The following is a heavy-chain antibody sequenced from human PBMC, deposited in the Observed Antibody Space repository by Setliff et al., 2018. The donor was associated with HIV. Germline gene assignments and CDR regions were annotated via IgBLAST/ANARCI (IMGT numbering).Heavy chain of an antibody. CDR3: VRLFITDGITSSSFDH. Sequence: LSLTCTVSGGSISSYYWSWIRQPAGKGLEWIGRIYTSGSTKYNPSLKSRVTMSLDTSKNQFSLKLRSVTAADTAVYYCVRLFITDGITSSSFDHWGQGTVVTVSS. CDR2: IYTSGST. V-gene: IGHV4-4*07. D-gene: IGHD3-9*01. CDR1: GGSISSYY. J-gene: IGHJ3*01.